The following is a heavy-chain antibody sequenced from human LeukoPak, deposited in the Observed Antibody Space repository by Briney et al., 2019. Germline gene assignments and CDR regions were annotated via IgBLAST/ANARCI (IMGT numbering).Heavy chain of an antibody. CDR2: ISAYNGNT. D-gene: IGHD2-15*01. CDR3: TRVGYCSGGSCYPGAY. Sequence: ASVKVSCKASGYTFTSYGISWVRQAPGQGLEWMGWISAYNGNTNYAQKLQGRVTMTTGTSTSTAYMELRSLRSDDTAVYYCTRVGYCSGGSCYPGAYWGQGTLVTVSS. J-gene: IGHJ4*02. V-gene: IGHV1-18*04. CDR1: GYTFTSYG.